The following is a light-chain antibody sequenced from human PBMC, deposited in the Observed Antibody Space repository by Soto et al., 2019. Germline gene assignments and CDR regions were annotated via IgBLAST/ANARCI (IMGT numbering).Light chain of an antibody. J-gene: IGLJ2*01. V-gene: IGLV1-47*01. CDR1: SSNIGSNY. Sequence: QSVLTQPPSASGTPGQRVTISCSGSSSNIGSNYVYWYQQLPGTAPKLLIYRNNHRPSGVPDRFSGAKSGTSASLAIRGLRCEDEADYYCAAWDDSLSGSTIIFGGGTKLTVL. CDR2: RNN. CDR3: AAWDDSLSGSTII.